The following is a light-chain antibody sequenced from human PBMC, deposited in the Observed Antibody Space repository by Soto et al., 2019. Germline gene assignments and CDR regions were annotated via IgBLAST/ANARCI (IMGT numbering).Light chain of an antibody. Sequence: VVMTQSPATLSVSPGERATLSCRASHSVGSRLAWYQQNPGQAPRLLIYDASTRATGIPARFSGSGSGTEFTLTISSLQSEDFAVYYCQQYYDWYTFGQGTKL. CDR3: QQYYDWYT. J-gene: IGKJ2*01. CDR1: HSVGSR. CDR2: DAS. V-gene: IGKV3-15*01.